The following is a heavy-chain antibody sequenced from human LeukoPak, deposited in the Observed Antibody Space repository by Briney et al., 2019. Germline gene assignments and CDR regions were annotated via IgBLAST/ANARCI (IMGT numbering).Heavy chain of an antibody. CDR2: IIPIFGTA. Sequence: GASVKVSCKASGGTFSSYAISWVRQAPGQGLEWMGGIIPIFGTANYAQKFQGRVTITADKSTSTACMELSSLRSEDTAVYYCARGTPPSILTGPNYYYGMDVWGKGTTVTVSS. D-gene: IGHD3-9*01. J-gene: IGHJ6*04. V-gene: IGHV1-69*06. CDR1: GGTFSSYA. CDR3: ARGTPPSILTGPNYYYGMDV.